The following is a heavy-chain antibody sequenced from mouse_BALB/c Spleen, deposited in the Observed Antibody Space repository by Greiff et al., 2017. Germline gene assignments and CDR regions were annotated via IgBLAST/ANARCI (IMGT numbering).Heavy chain of an antibody. V-gene: IGHV7-3*02. D-gene: IGHD1-2*01. J-gene: IGHJ4*01. Sequence: EVQVVESGGGLVQPGGSLRLSCATSGFTFTDYYMSWVRQPPGKALEWLGFIRNKANGYTTEYSASVKGRFTISRDNSQSILYLQMNTLRAEDSATYYCARGGYGYVRYYAMDYWGQGTSVTVSS. CDR3: ARGGYGYVRYYAMDY. CDR1: GFTFTDYY. CDR2: IRNKANGYTT.